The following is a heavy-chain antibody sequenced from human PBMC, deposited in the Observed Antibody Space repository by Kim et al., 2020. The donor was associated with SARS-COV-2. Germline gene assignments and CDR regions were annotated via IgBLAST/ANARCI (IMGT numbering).Heavy chain of an antibody. D-gene: IGHD3-10*01. V-gene: IGHV4-31*02. Sequence: SETLSLTCSVSNGSISRGGYYWTWIRQYPGKRLESFGYIYYSGSTYYNPFLKSRLTMSVDTSRNHFSLKLSSVTAADTAVYFCARLSGYVGSGRYYIDYWGQGKLVTVSS. J-gene: IGHJ4*02. CDR3: ARLSGYVGSGRYYIDY. CDR2: IYYSGST. CDR1: NGSISRGGYY.